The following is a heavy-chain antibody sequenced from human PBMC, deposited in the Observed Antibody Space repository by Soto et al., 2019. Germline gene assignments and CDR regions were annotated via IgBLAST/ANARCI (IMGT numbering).Heavy chain of an antibody. CDR3: ARRNQLRFLESEKDIIDY. CDR1: GYTFTSYY. J-gene: IGHJ4*02. D-gene: IGHD3-3*01. Sequence: ASVKVSCKASGYTFTSYYMHWVRQAPGQGLEWMGIIIPSGGSTSFAQKFQGRVTMTRDTSTSTVYMELSSLRSEDTAVYYFARRNQLRFLESEKDIIDYWGQGTLVTVSS. CDR2: IIPSGGST. V-gene: IGHV1-46*03.